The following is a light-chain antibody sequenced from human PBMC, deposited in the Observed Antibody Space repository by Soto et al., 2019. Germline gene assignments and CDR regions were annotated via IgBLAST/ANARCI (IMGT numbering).Light chain of an antibody. V-gene: IGKV1-5*03. J-gene: IGKJ1*01. CDR1: QTISSW. CDR2: KAS. Sequence: DIQTTQSPSTLSGSVGDRVTITCRASQTISSWLAWYQQKPGKAPKLLIYKASTLKSGVQSRFSGSGSGTEFTLTIRSLQPDDFATYYCKQYNSYSGTFGQGTKVDIK. CDR3: KQYNSYSGT.